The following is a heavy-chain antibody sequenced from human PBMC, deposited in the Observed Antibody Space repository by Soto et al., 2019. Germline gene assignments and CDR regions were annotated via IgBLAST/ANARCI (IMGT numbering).Heavy chain of an antibody. CDR3: ARHPFQTFDY. J-gene: IGHJ4*02. CDR2: IYYSGST. D-gene: IGHD3-3*02. Sequence: PSETLSLTCTVSGGSISSYYWSWIRQPPGKGLEWIGYIYYSGSTNYNPSLKSRVTISVDTSKNQFSLKLSSVTAADTAVYYCARHPFQTFDYWGQGTLVTVSS. CDR1: GGSISSYY. V-gene: IGHV4-59*08.